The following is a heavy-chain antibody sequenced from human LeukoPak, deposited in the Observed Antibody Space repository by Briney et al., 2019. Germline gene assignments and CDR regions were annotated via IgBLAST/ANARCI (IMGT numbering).Heavy chain of an antibody. CDR1: GYTFTSYY. V-gene: IGHV1-46*01. J-gene: IGHJ4*02. Sequence: ASVKVSCKASGYTFTSYYMHWARQAPGQGLEWMGIINPSGGSASYAQKFQGRVTMTRDTSTSTVYMEVSSLRSEDTAVYYCARDVASSGYYWDWGQGTLVTVSS. D-gene: IGHD3-22*01. CDR3: ARDVASSGYYWD. CDR2: INPSGGSA.